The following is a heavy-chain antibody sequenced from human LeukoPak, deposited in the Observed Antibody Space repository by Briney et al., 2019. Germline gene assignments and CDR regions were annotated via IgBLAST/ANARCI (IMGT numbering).Heavy chain of an antibody. D-gene: IGHD3-10*01. CDR2: ISSSTGST. V-gene: IGHV3-23*01. J-gene: IGHJ4*02. CDR1: GFTFSSYA. CDR3: AKPGRETVTLKADYFDK. Sequence: GGSLRLSCAASGFTFSSYAMSWVRQVPGKGLEWVSAISSSTGSTYYADSVKGRFTISRDNSKNTLYLQMNSLRAEDTAVYYCAKPGRETVTLKADYFDKWGRGTLVTVSS.